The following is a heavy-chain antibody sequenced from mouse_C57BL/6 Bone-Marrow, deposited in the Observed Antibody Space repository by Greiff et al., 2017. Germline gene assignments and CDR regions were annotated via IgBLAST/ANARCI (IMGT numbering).Heavy chain of an antibody. Sequence: EVMLVESGGDLVKPGGSLKLSCAASGFTFSSYGMSWVRQTPDKRLEWVATISSGGSYTYYPDSVKGRFTISRDKAKNTLYLQMSSLKSEDTAMYYCARHPFFYYWGQGTTLTVSS. CDR1: GFTFSSYG. CDR2: ISSGGSYT. J-gene: IGHJ2*01. CDR3: ARHPFFYY. V-gene: IGHV5-6*01.